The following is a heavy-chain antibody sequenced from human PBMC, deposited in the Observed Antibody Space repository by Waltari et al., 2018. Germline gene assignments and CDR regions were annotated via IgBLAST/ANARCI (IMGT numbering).Heavy chain of an antibody. D-gene: IGHD6-6*01. V-gene: IGHV3-23*03. CDR2: IYSGGST. CDR3: AKAWSSSTPDY. J-gene: IGHJ4*02. CDR1: GFPFSSYA. Sequence: EVQLLESGGGLVQPGGSLRLSCAASGFPFSSYALSWVRQAPGKGLEWVSVIYSGGSTYYADSVKGRFTISRDNSKNTLYLQMNSLRAEDTAVYYCAKAWSSSTPDYWGQGTLVTVSS.